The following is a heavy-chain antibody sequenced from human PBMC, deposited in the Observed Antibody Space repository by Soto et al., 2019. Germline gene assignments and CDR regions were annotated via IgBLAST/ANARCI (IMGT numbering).Heavy chain of an antibody. Sequence: PSETLSLTCTVSGCSISSSSYYWGWIRQPPGKGLEWIGSIYYSGSTYYNPSLKSRVTISVDTSKNQFSLKLSSVTAADTAVYYCARHVYSGSYYSGYWGQGTLVTVSS. CDR3: ARHVYSGSYYSGY. V-gene: IGHV4-39*01. CDR2: IYYSGST. D-gene: IGHD1-26*01. J-gene: IGHJ4*02. CDR1: GCSISSSSYY.